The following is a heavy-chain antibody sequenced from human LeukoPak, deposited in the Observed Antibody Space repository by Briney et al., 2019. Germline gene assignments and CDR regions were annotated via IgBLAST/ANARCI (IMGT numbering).Heavy chain of an antibody. Sequence: PGGSLRLSCAASGFTVSNNYMSWVRQAPGKGLEWVSVIYTGGSTYYADSVKGRFTISRDNSKNTLYLQMNSLRAEDTAVYYCAKDLWFGELFSPMDVWGKGTTVTVSS. V-gene: IGHV3-66*02. CDR1: GFTVSNNY. CDR3: AKDLWFGELFSPMDV. CDR2: IYTGGST. D-gene: IGHD3-10*01. J-gene: IGHJ6*03.